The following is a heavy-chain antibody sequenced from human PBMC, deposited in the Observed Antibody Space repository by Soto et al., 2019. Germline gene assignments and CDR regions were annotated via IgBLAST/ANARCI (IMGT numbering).Heavy chain of an antibody. D-gene: IGHD3-3*01. V-gene: IGHV4-34*01. CDR2: INHSGST. CDR1: GGSFSGYY. CDR3: ARDTPGGYDFWSGYYIDYYFDY. Sequence: QVQLQQWGAGLLKPSETLSLTCAVYGGSFSGYYWSWLRQPPGKGLEWIGEINHSGSTNYNPSLKRRVPISVDTSKNQFSLKLSSVTAADTAVYYCARDTPGGYDFWSGYYIDYYFDYWGQGTLVTVSS. J-gene: IGHJ4*02.